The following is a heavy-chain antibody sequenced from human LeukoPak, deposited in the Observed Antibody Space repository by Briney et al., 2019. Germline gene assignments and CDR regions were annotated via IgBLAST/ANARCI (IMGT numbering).Heavy chain of an antibody. V-gene: IGHV1-69-2*01. CDR2: VDPEDGET. Sequence: GATVKISCKVSGYTFTDYYIHWVQQAPGKGLEWMGLVDPEDGETIYAEKFQGRVTITADTSTDTAYMELSSLRSEDTAVYYCATDLSSGPTVNYGMDVWGQGTTVTVSS. D-gene: IGHD3-22*01. J-gene: IGHJ6*02. CDR1: GYTFTDYY. CDR3: ATDLSSGPTVNYGMDV.